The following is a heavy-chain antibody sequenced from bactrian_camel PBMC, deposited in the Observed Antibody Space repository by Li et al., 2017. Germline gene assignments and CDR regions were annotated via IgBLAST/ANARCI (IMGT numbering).Heavy chain of an antibody. CDR1: GYTYSTYY. CDR2: IYSGSGTT. J-gene: IGHJ6*01. CDR3: AADSLPGGNPLTMPGAFFAWP. V-gene: IGHV3S40*01. D-gene: IGHD4*01. Sequence: VQLVESGGDSVQAGGSLRLSCAASGYTYSTYYLGWFRQSPGKEREGVAAIYSGSGTTYYGDSVKGRFTITLDSAKKQVYLQMNGLTPEDTAMYYCAADSLPGGNPLTMPGAFFAWPWGQGTQVTVS.